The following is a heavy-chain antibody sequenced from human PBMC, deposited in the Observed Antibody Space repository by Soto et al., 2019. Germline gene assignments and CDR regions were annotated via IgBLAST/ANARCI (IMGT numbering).Heavy chain of an antibody. CDR3: ARDRSRYGSGSYDTPPPCDY. V-gene: IGHV4-34*01. J-gene: IGHJ4*02. CDR2: INHSGST. Sequence: QVQLQQWGAGLLKPSETLSLTCAVYGGSFSGYYWSWIRQPPGQGLEWIGEINHSGSTNYNPSLKSRVTISVDTSKNQFSLKLISVTAADTAVYYCARDRSRYGSGSYDTPPPCDYWGQGTLVTVSS. D-gene: IGHD3-10*01. CDR1: GGSFSGYY.